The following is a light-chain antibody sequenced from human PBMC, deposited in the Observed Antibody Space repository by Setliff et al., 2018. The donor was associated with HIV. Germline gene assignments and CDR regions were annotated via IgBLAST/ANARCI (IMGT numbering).Light chain of an antibody. Sequence: QSVLTQPRSVSGSPGQSVTISCTGSSSDVGGYNYVSWYQQHPGKAPKVMIYDVSKRPSGVPDRFSGSKSDNTASLTISGLQAEDEADYYCCSYADNFNYAFGGGTKVTVL. V-gene: IGLV2-11*01. CDR3: CSYADNFNYA. J-gene: IGLJ1*01. CDR2: DVS. CDR1: SSDVGGYNY.